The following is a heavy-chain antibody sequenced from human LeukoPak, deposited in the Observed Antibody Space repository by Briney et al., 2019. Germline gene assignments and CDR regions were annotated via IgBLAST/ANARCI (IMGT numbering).Heavy chain of an antibody. CDR2: ISSNGGST. J-gene: IGHJ5*02. CDR3: VKTSYCSNTSCYVPTQRTGAWWFDP. Sequence: PGGSLRLSCSASGFTFSSFTMHWVRQAPGKGLQYVSAISSNGGSTYYADPVKGRFTISRDNSKNTLYLQMSSLRSEDTAIYYCVKTSYCSNTSCYVPTQRTGAWWFDPWGQGTLVTVSS. V-gene: IGHV3-64D*06. D-gene: IGHD2-2*01. CDR1: GFTFSSFT.